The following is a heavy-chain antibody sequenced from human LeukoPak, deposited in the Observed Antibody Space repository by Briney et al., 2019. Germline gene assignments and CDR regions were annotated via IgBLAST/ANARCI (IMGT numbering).Heavy chain of an antibody. V-gene: IGHV3-23*01. J-gene: IGHJ4*02. CDR3: AKGPGYYSSGNHIDY. D-gene: IGHD3-10*01. Sequence: GGSLRLSCAASGFTFSSYSMNWVRQAPGKGLEWVSTLSVSGESTYYTDSVKGRFSISRDNSKNTLYLQMNSLRAEDTAVYYCAKGPGYYSSGNHIDYWGQGNLVTVSS. CDR2: LSVSGEST. CDR1: GFTFSSYS.